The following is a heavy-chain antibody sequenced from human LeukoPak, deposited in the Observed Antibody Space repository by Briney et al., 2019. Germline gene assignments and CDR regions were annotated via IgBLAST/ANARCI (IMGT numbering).Heavy chain of an antibody. J-gene: IGHJ4*02. CDR3: ARGLLDILTGYYFDY. D-gene: IGHD3-9*01. Sequence: SETLSLTCTVSGGSISSYYWSWIRQPAGKGLEWIGRIDTSGNTNYKPSLKSRVTMSVDTSKNQISLKLSSVIAADTAVYYCARGLLDILTGYYFDYWGQGTLVTVSS. V-gene: IGHV4-4*07. CDR1: GGSISSYY. CDR2: IDTSGNT.